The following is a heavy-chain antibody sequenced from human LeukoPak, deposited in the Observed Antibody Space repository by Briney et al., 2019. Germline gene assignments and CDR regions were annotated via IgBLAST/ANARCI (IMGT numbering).Heavy chain of an antibody. Sequence: SETLSLTCAVYGGSFSGYYWSWIRQPPGKGLEWIGEINHSGSTNYNPSLKSRVTISVDTSKNQFSLKLSSVTAADTAVYYCARGVDIVATTFDYWGQGTLVTVSS. D-gene: IGHD5-12*01. J-gene: IGHJ4*02. CDR1: GGSFSGYY. CDR2: INHSGST. V-gene: IGHV4-34*01. CDR3: ARGVDIVATTFDY.